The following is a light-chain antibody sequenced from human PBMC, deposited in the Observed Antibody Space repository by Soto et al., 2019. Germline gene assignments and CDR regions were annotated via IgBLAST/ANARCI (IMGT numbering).Light chain of an antibody. CDR2: DVS. V-gene: IGKV3-11*01. CDR3: QQRGDWPA. CDR1: LSLSSY. Sequence: EVVLTQFPATLSLSPGDRATLFCRASLSLSSYLTWYQRKPGQAPRLLFYDVSNRATGIPDRFTSSGSGTDFTLTISSLEPEDFAVYYCQQRGDWPAFGQGTRVEIK. J-gene: IGKJ1*01.